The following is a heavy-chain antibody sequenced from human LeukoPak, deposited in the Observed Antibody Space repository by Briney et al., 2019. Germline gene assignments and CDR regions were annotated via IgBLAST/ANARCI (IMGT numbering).Heavy chain of an antibody. Sequence: SETLSLTCAVYGGSFSGYYWSWIRQPPGKGLEWIGETNHSGSTNYNPSLKSRVTISVDTSKNQFSLKLSSVTAADTAVYYCARVKYVYSSSFDYWGQGTLVTVSS. J-gene: IGHJ4*02. CDR1: GGSFSGYY. CDR2: TNHSGST. V-gene: IGHV4-34*01. CDR3: ARVKYVYSSSFDY. D-gene: IGHD6-6*01.